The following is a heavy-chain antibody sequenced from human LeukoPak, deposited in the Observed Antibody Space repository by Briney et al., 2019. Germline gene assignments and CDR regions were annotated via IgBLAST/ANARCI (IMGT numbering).Heavy chain of an antibody. J-gene: IGHJ4*02. D-gene: IGHD3-22*01. CDR3: ARADFDYYDSSGYYLG. CDR1: GYTFTSYD. CDR2: ISAYNGNT. Sequence: ASVKVSCKASGYTFTSYDINWVRQATGQGLEWMGWISAYNGNTNYAQKLQGRVTMTRDTSISTAYMELSRLRSDDTAVYYCARADFDYYDSSGYYLGWGQGTLVTVSS. V-gene: IGHV1-18*01.